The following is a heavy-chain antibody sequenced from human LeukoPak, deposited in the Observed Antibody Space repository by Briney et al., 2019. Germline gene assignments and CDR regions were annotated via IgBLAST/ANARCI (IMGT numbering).Heavy chain of an antibody. V-gene: IGHV4-59*08. D-gene: IGHD3-22*01. J-gene: IGHJ3*02. Sequence: SETLSLTCTVSGGSISSYYWSWIRQPPGKGLEWIGYIYYSGSTNYNPSLKSRVTISVDTSKNQFSLKLSSVTAADTAVYYCARHERGYYDSSGYFSPAVGTFDIWGQGTMVTVSS. CDR1: GGSISSYY. CDR3: ARHERGYYDSSGYFSPAVGTFDI. CDR2: IYYSGST.